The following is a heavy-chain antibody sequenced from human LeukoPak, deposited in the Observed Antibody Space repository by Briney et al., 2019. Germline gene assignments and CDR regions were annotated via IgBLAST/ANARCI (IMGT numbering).Heavy chain of an antibody. Sequence: SETLSLTCALYGGSFSAYYWSWIRQPPGKGLEWIGEINHSGSTNYNPSLKSRVTISVDTSKNQFSLKLSSVTAADTAVYYCARPLYYYGSGSYYRTRVGLDYWGQGTLVTVSS. D-gene: IGHD3-10*01. CDR3: ARPLYYYGSGSYYRTRVGLDY. J-gene: IGHJ4*02. V-gene: IGHV4-34*01. CDR1: GGSFSAYY. CDR2: INHSGST.